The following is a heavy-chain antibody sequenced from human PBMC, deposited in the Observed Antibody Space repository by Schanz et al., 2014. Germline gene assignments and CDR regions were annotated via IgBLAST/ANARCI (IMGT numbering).Heavy chain of an antibody. J-gene: IGHJ5*02. V-gene: IGHV3-74*01. CDR3: ARPALWFGDNCFDP. CDR1: GFNFNNFA. CDR2: IKSDGSST. Sequence: EVQLVESGGGLVQPGGSLRLSCAASGFNFNNFAMTWVRQAPGKGLEWVSRIKSDGSSTSYADSVKGRFTISRDNAKNTLYLQMNSLRAEDTAVYYCARPALWFGDNCFDPWGQGTLVTVSS. D-gene: IGHD3-10*01.